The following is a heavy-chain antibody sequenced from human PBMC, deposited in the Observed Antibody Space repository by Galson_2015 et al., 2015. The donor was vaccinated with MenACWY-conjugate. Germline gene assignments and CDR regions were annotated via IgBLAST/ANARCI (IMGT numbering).Heavy chain of an antibody. Sequence: QSGAEVTKPEESLQISCTGSGYSFTNYWIGWVRQMPGRGLEWMGLIDPHNSNTRYSPSFQGQVTISADESISTAFLQWSSLKASNTAMYYCARHPPGGRGMDVWGRGTTVTVSS. V-gene: IGHV5-51*01. CDR2: IDPHNSNT. CDR3: ARHPPGGRGMDV. J-gene: IGHJ6*02. D-gene: IGHD1-26*01. CDR1: GYSFTNYW.